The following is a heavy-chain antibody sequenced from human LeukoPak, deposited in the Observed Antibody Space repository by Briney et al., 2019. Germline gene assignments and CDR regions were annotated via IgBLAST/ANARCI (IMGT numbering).Heavy chain of an antibody. D-gene: IGHD3-22*01. CDR3: AKLRTNNDYYDSSGYYSFCDY. Sequence: GRSLRLSCAASGFTFSSYAMHWVRQAPGKGLEWVSAISGSGGSTYYADSVKGRFTISRDNSKNTLYLQMNSLRAEDTAVYYCAKLRTNNDYYDSSGYYSFCDYWGQGTLVTVSS. J-gene: IGHJ4*02. CDR2: ISGSGGST. CDR1: GFTFSSYA. V-gene: IGHV3-23*01.